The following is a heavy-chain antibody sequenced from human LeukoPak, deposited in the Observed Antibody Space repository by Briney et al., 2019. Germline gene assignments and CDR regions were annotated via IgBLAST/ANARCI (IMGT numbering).Heavy chain of an antibody. CDR2: IYYSGST. CDR3: ARLSPYPGVWASDY. D-gene: IGHD6-13*01. V-gene: IGHV4-59*08. J-gene: IGHJ4*02. Sequence: PSETLSLTCTVSGGSLSSYYWSWIRQPPGKALEWIGYIYYSGSTHYNPSPKSRVTISVDTSKDQFSLKLSSVTAADTAVYYCARLSPYPGVWASDYWGQGTLVTVSS. CDR1: GGSLSSYY.